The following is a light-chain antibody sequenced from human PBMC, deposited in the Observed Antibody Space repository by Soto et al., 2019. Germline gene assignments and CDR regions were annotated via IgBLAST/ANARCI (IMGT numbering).Light chain of an antibody. Sequence: EIVLTQSPGTLSLSPGERATLSCRASQSVSSSYLAWYQQKPGQAPRLLIYGASSRATGIPDRFSGSRSGTDFTLTISRLEPEDFAVYSCQQYGSSPPWTFGQGTKVEIK. V-gene: IGKV3-20*01. CDR2: GAS. CDR3: QQYGSSPPWT. J-gene: IGKJ1*01. CDR1: QSVSSSY.